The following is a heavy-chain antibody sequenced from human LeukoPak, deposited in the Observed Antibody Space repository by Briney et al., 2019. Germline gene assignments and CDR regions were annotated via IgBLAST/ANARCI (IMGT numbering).Heavy chain of an antibody. CDR2: IYYSGST. D-gene: IGHD4-11*01. V-gene: IGHV4-31*03. CDR3: ARYATVTHYFDY. CDR1: GGSISSGGYY. Sequence: SETLSLTCTVSGGSISSGGYYWSWIRQHPGKDLEWIGYIYYSGSTYYNPSLKSRVTISEDTSKNQFSLKLSSVTAADTAVYYCARYATVTHYFDYWGQGTLVTVSS. J-gene: IGHJ4*02.